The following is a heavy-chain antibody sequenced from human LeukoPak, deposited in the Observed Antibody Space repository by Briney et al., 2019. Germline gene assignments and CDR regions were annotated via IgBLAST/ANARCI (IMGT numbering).Heavy chain of an antibody. CDR2: INSDASRP. J-gene: IGHJ3*01. V-gene: IGHV3-74*01. D-gene: IGHD2-15*01. Sequence: GGSLRLSCAASRFTFSDYWMHWVRQPPGKGLVWVSRINSDASRPSYADSVKGRFTISRDNAKNILYLQMNSLRVEDTALYYCARETREAGSGDHQTDSFDVWGQGTMVSVSS. CDR3: ARETREAGSGDHQTDSFDV. CDR1: RFTFSDYW.